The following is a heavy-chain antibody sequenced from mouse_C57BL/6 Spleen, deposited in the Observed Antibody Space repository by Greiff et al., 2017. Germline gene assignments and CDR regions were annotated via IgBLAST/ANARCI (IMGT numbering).Heavy chain of an antibody. Sequence: QVQLQQSGAELVKPGASVKISCKASGYAFSSYWMNWVKQRPGKGLEWIGQIYPGDGDTNYNGKFKGKATMTADKSSSTAYMQLSSLTSEDSAVYFCASTAQATSGAMDYWGQGTSVTVSS. V-gene: IGHV1-80*01. J-gene: IGHJ4*01. CDR3: ASTAQATSGAMDY. CDR2: IYPGDGDT. D-gene: IGHD3-2*02. CDR1: GYAFSSYW.